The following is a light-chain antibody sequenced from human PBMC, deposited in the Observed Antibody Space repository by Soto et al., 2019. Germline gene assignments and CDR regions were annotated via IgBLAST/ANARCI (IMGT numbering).Light chain of an antibody. Sequence: DILMTQSPSTLSASAGERATPTCRASQSVSSWLAWYQQKPGKAPKVLIYDASSLESGVPSRFSGSGSGTDFTLTISCLQSEDFATYYCQQYYSYPLTFGGGTKVDIK. CDR1: QSVSSW. CDR2: DAS. V-gene: IGKV1-5*01. CDR3: QQYYSYPLT. J-gene: IGKJ4*02.